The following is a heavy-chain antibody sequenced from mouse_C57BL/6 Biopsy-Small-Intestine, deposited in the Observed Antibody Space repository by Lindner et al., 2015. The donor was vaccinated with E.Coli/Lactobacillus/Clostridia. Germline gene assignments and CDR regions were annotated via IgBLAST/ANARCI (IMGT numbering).Heavy chain of an antibody. D-gene: IGHD1-1*01. J-gene: IGHJ3*01. CDR2: INPYNDDT. CDR1: GYIFSSYV. V-gene: IGHV1-14*01. CDR3: TREAYYYDGRSPFSY. Sequence: VQLQESGPELVKPGASVKMSCKASGYIFSSYVMHWVKQKPGQGLEWIGYINPYNDDTKYSEKFKGKATLTSDKSSCTAYMELSSLTSEDSSVYYCTREAYYYDGRSPFSYWGQGTLVAVSA.